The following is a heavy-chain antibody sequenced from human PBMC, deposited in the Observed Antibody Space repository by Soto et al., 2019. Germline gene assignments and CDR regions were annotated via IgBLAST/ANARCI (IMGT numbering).Heavy chain of an antibody. V-gene: IGHV3-48*02. CDR3: ARDPRRSGWHFDY. CDR2: ISGSSSTI. Sequence: PGGSLRLSCAASGFTFSGYSMNWVRQAPGKGLEWVSSISGSSSTIYYADSVKGRFTISRDNAKNSLYLQMNSLRDEDTAVYYCARDPRRSGWHFDYWGQGTLVTVSS. D-gene: IGHD6-19*01. CDR1: GFTFSGYS. J-gene: IGHJ4*02.